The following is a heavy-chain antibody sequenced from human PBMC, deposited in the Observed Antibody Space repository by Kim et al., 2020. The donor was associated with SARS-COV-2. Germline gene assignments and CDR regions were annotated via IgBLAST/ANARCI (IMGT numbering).Heavy chain of an antibody. D-gene: IGHD3-22*01. V-gene: IGHV3-11*04. Sequence: ADSVKCRLTISRDNAKKSVFLQMNSLRVDDTAVYYCTGALCDGNGYPLFDSWGQGTLITVSS. CDR3: TGALCDGNGYPLFDS. J-gene: IGHJ4*01.